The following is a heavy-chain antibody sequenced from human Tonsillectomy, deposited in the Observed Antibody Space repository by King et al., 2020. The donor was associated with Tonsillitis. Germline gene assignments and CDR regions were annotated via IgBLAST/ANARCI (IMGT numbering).Heavy chain of an antibody. CDR3: ARVPSSSWYRGGFDY. CDR1: GGSFSGYY. D-gene: IGHD6-13*01. J-gene: IGHJ4*02. V-gene: IGHV4-34*01. Sequence: VQLQQWGAGLLKPSETLSLTCAVYGGSFSGYYWSWIRQHPGKGLEWIGEINHSGSTNYNPSLKSRVTISVDTSKNQFSLKLSSVTAADTAVYYCARVPSSSWYRGGFDYWGQGTLVTVSS. CDR2: INHSGST.